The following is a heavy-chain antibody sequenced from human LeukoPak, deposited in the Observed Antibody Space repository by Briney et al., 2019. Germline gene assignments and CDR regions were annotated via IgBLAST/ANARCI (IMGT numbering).Heavy chain of an antibody. CDR3: ARTSVAAHDKIGFVDY. V-gene: IGHV1-18*01. D-gene: IGHD3-22*01. Sequence: ASVRVSCKASGYNFLSYGISWVRQAPGRGLEWMGWMSTYSEKPNYALKVQGRVTVTTDTSTATIYMELRSLTSDDTALYYCARTSVAAHDKIGFVDYWGQGTLVTVSS. CDR1: GYNFLSYG. CDR2: MSTYSEKP. J-gene: IGHJ4*02.